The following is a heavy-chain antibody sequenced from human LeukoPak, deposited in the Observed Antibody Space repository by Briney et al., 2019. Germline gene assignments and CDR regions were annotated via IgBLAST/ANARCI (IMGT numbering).Heavy chain of an antibody. CDR3: ARGDDIVVVPAASSGMDV. CDR1: GYTFTSYD. J-gene: IGHJ6*02. CDR2: MNPNSGNT. D-gene: IGHD2-2*01. V-gene: IGHV1-8*01. Sequence: GASVKVSCKASGYTFTSYDINWVRQATGQGLEWMGWMNPNSGNTGYAQKFQGRVTMTRNTSISTAYMELSSLRPEDTAVYYCARGDDIVVVPAASSGMDVWGQGTTVTVSS.